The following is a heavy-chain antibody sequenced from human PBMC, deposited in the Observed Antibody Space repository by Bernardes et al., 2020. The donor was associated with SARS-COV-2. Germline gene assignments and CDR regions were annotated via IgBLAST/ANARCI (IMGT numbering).Heavy chain of an antibody. J-gene: IGHJ3*02. V-gene: IGHV1-2*02. CDR3: GSVTWSQRDGFDI. D-gene: IGHD1-26*01. CDR2: IYPNTGGT. CDR1: GYTFTDYY. Sequence: ASVKVSCKASGYTFTDYYIHWVRQAPGQGLEWMVWIYPNTGGTNYAQNFQGRVTMTRDTSISTAFMELSSLTLDDTAVYYCGSVTWSQRDGFDIWGQGTMVTVSS.